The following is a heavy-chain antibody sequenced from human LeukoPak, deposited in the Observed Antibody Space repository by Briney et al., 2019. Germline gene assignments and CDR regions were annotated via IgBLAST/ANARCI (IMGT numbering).Heavy chain of an antibody. CDR3: GRDLNRSGYTREGRFDP. CDR1: GGTFSNYA. D-gene: IGHD3-22*01. J-gene: IGHJ5*02. CDR2: IIPIFDTA. V-gene: IGHV1-69*05. Sequence: GASVKVSCKASGGTFSNYAISWVRQAPGQGLEWMGGIIPIFDTADYAQKFQGRLTMTRDMSTSTVYMELSSLRSEDTAVYYCGRDLNRSGYTREGRFDPWGQGTLVTVSS.